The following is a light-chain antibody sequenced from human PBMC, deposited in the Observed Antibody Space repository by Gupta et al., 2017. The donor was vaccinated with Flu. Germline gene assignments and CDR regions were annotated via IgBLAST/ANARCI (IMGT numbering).Light chain of an antibody. CDR3: QQYDNWPPA. CDR1: QSVSSN. V-gene: IGKV3-15*01. CDR2: GAS. Sequence: EIVMTQSPATLSVSPGERATLSCGASQSVSSNLAWYQQKPGQVPRLLIYGASTRATGIPARFSGSGSGTEFTLTISSLKSEDFAFYYCQQYDNWPPAFGQGAKVEIK. J-gene: IGKJ1*01.